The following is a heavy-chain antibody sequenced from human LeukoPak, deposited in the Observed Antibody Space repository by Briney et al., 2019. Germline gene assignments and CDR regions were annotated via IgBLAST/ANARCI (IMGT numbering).Heavy chain of an antibody. J-gene: IGHJ2*01. CDR1: GAYHNKYF. CDR3: ARHADNYHLLSGYWYFDV. CDR2: IYYSGST. D-gene: IGHD3-3*01. V-gene: IGHV4-59*08. Sequence: SEPLPHICAVCGAYHNKYFWSLIRQPPGKGLEGVGYIYYSGSTNYNPPLQIRVTISLDTPKRQFSLRLRSVTAADTAVYYCARHADNYHLLSGYWYFDVWGRGTLVTVSS.